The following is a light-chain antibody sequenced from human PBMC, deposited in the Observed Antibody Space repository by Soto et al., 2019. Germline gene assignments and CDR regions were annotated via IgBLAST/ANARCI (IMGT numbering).Light chain of an antibody. V-gene: IGLV2-8*01. Sequence: QSVLTQPPSASGSPGQSVTISCTGTKGDIGVYDFVSWYQHHPGKAPRLIIYEVVQRPSGVPDLFSGSKSGNTASLTVSGLQAAAEADYFCKSYAGSNTYVFGSGTKV. J-gene: IGLJ1*01. CDR1: KGDIGVYDF. CDR2: EVV. CDR3: KSYAGSNTYV.